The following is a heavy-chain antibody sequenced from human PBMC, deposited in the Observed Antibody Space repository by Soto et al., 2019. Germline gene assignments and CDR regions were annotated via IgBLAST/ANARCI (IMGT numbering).Heavy chain of an antibody. V-gene: IGHV4-38-2*02. CDR1: GYCISNGYH. CDR3: ARDTTIAARKPFDF. Sequence: PSETLSLTCAVSGYCISNGYHWGWIRQPPGKGLEWIGNIYYSGDTFYNPSLKSRVTISVDTSKNQFSLKMNSVTAADTAVYYCARDTTIAARKPFDFWGQGILVTGSS. CDR2: IYYSGDT. J-gene: IGHJ4*02. D-gene: IGHD6-6*01.